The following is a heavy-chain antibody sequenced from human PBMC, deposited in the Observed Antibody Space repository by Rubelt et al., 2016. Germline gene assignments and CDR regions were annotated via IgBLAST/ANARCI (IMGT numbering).Heavy chain of an antibody. CDR2: ISAYNGNT. CDR3: ARGNSGYDYGLDY. V-gene: IGHV1-18*01. Sequence: QVQLVQSGAEVKKPGASVKVSCKASGYTFTSYGISWVRQAPGQGLEWMGWISAYNGNTNYAQKRQGSATMTTDTTTSTAAMELRSLRSDDTAGYYCARGNSGYDYGLDYWGQGTLVTVSS. CDR1: GYTFTSYG. D-gene: IGHD5-12*01. J-gene: IGHJ4*02.